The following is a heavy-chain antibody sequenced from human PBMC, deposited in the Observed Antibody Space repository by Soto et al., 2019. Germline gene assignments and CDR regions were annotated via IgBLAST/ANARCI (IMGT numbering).Heavy chain of an antibody. CDR3: ARNVPGIAAAGIYYYGMDV. Sequence: GASVKVSCKASGYTFTSYFMHWVRQAPGQGLEWMGIINPSGGSTSYAQKFQGRVTMTRDTSTSTVYMELNSLRAGDTAVYYCARNVPGIAAAGIYYYGMDVWGQGTTVTVSS. CDR1: GYTFTSYF. CDR2: INPSGGST. J-gene: IGHJ6*02. V-gene: IGHV1-46*01. D-gene: IGHD6-13*01.